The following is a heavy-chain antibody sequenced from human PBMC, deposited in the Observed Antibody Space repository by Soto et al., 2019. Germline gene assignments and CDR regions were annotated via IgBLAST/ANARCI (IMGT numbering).Heavy chain of an antibody. CDR2: INAGNGNT. J-gene: IGHJ4*02. V-gene: IGHV1-3*01. CDR1: GYTFTSYT. D-gene: IGHD3-22*01. CDR3: ARGDGYYYFDY. Sequence: ASVKVSCKASGYTFTSYTMHWVRQAPGQRLEWMGWINAGNGNTKYSQKFQGRVTITRDTSASTAYMELSSLRSEDTAVYYCARGDGYYYFDYWGQGTLVTVSS.